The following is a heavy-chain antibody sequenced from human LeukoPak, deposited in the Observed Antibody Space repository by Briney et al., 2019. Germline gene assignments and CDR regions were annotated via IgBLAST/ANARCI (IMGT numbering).Heavy chain of an antibody. CDR3: ARVRGYYDSSGPRDY. CDR1: GYTFTSYG. V-gene: IGHV1-18*01. Sequence: GASVKVSCKASGYTFTSYGISWVRQAPGQGLEWMGWISAYNGNTNYAQKLQGRVTMTTDTSTSTAYMGLRSLRSDDTAVYYCARVRGYYDSSGPRDYWGQGTLVTVSS. D-gene: IGHD3-22*01. J-gene: IGHJ4*02. CDR2: ISAYNGNT.